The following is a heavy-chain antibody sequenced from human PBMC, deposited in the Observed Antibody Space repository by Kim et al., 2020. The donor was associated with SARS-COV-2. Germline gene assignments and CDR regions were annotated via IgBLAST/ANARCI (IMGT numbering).Heavy chain of an antibody. CDR2: MSSGGST. CDR1: GFTLTTYA. Sequence: GGSLRLSCAASGFTLTTYAMSWVRQTPGKGLQWVSAMSSGGSTYYADSVRGRFTISRDESKKTLYLQMNSLRAEDTAVYYCAKDRGMWGAGATPDCWGQGTLVTVSS. V-gene: IGHV3-23*01. CDR3: AKDRGMWGAGATPDC. J-gene: IGHJ4*02. D-gene: IGHD3-10*01.